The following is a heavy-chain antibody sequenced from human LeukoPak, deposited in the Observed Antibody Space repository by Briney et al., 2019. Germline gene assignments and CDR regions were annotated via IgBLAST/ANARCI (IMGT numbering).Heavy chain of an antibody. V-gene: IGHV3-11*04. CDR2: LTSSGNTI. CDR3: ARAPGYYYDSSGYCLDY. Sequence: GGSLRLSCAASGFTFSDYYMNWIRQAPGKGLEWVSYLTSSGNTIYYADSVKGRFTISRDNAKNSLYLQMNSLRAEDTAVYYCARAPGYYYDSSGYCLDYWGQGSMVTVSS. J-gene: IGHJ4*02. CDR1: GFTFSDYY. D-gene: IGHD3-22*01.